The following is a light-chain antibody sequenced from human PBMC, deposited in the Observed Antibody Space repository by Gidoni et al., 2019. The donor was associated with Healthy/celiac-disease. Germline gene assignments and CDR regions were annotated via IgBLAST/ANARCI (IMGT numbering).Light chain of an antibody. CDR1: QSVSSN. CDR3: QQYNNWPPPLT. CDR2: GAS. Sequence: IVLTQSPATLSVSPGERATLSCRASQSVSSNLAWYQQKPGQAPRLLIYGASTRATGIPARFSGSGSGTELTLTISSLQSEDFAVYYCQQYNNWPPPLTFXGXTKVEIK. J-gene: IGKJ4*01. V-gene: IGKV3-15*01.